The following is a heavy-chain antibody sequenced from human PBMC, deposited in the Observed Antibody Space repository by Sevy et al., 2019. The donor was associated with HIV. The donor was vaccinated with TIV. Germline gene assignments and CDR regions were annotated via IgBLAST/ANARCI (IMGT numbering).Heavy chain of an antibody. CDR2: IHYTGGT. Sequence: SESLSLTCTVSGGSFTSSDSYCSWIRQPPGEGLEWIGYIHYTGGTYYNPFLKSRVAMSVDTSEKQFSLKLSFLTASDTAVYYCASIRGYNDGPFDYWGQGTAVTVSS. CDR1: GGSFTSSDSY. V-gene: IGHV4-30-4*01. D-gene: IGHD5-12*01. J-gene: IGHJ4*02. CDR3: ASIRGYNDGPFDY.